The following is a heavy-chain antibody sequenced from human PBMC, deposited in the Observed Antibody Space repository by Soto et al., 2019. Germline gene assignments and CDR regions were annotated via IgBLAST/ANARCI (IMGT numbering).Heavy chain of an antibody. CDR3: ARGVVVVAASQLGWFDP. V-gene: IGHV1-69*01. D-gene: IGHD2-15*01. Sequence: QVQLVESGGGVVQPGRSLRLSCAASGGTFSSYAISWVRQAPGQGLEWMGGIIPMFGTTKYAQKFQGRLTITADESTSTAYMELSSLRSGDTAVYYCARGVVVVAASQLGWFDPWGQGTLVTVSS. CDR2: IIPMFGTT. CDR1: GGTFSSYA. J-gene: IGHJ5*02.